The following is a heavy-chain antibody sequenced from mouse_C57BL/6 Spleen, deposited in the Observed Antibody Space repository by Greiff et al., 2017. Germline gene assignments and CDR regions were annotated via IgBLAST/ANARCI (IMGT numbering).Heavy chain of an antibody. J-gene: IGHJ4*01. Sequence: QVQLQQPGAELVKPGASVKLSCKASGYTFTEYTMQWVKQRSGQGLEWIGWIYPGGGSIKYNEKFKDKATLTADKSSSTGYMELRSLTSEDSAVYVCDSHEEFYYAMDYWGQGTSVTVSS. CDR2: IYPGGGSI. CDR1: GYTFTEYT. V-gene: IGHV1-62-2*01. CDR3: DSHEEFYYAMDY.